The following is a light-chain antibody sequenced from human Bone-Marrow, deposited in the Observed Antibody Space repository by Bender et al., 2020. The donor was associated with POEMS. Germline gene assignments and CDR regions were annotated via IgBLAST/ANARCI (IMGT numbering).Light chain of an antibody. Sequence: QSALTQPASVSGSLGQSITISCTGTNNDVGGYNYVSWYQQHPGKAPKVIIYEVSNRPSGVSDRFSGSKSGTTASLTISGLQTEDEADYYCTSYADSASANWLFGGGTKLTVL. V-gene: IGLV2-14*01. CDR2: EVS. CDR1: NNDVGGYNY. CDR3: TSYADSASANWL. J-gene: IGLJ3*02.